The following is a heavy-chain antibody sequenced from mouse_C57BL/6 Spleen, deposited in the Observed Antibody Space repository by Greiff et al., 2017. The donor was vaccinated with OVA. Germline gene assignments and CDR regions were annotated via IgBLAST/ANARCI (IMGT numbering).Heavy chain of an antibody. CDR2: IYPRSGNT. CDR1: GYTFTSYG. J-gene: IGHJ2*01. CDR3: ARSDITTVVATGWDEDY. V-gene: IGHV1-81*01. Sequence: QVQLQQSGAELARPGASVKLSCKASGYTFTSYGISWVKQRTGQGLEWIGEIYPRSGNTYYNEKFKGKATLTADKSSSTAYMELRSLTSEDSAVYFCARSDITTVVATGWDEDYWGQGTTLTVSS. D-gene: IGHD1-1*01.